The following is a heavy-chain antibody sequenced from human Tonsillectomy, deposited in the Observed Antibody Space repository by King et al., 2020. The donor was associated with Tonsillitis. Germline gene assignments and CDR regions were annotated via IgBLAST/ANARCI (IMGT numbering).Heavy chain of an antibody. J-gene: IGHJ3*02. CDR1: GFSFGDYT. CDR2: ISWDGGRT. CDR3: ATLLRGYSGYEDSAFDI. Sequence: VQLVESGGVVVQPGRSLRLSCAASGFSFGDYTMHWIRHTPGRGLEWVSLISWDGGRTYYVDSVKGRFTISRDNGKSSLYLQMNSLKTEDTALYYCATLLRGYSGYEDSAFDIWGQGTMVTVSS. V-gene: IGHV3-43*01. D-gene: IGHD5-12*01.